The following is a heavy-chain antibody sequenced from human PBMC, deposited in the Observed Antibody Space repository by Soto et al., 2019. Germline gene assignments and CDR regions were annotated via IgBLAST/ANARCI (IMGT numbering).Heavy chain of an antibody. CDR2: TYYRSKWYN. Sequence: SQTLSLTCVISGDSVSSNSAAWNWIRQSPSRGLEWLGRTYYRSKWYNDYAVSVKSRITINPDTSKNQFSLQLNSVTPEDTAVYYCARGILGYCSSTSCYAYNAFDIWGQGTMVTVSS. V-gene: IGHV6-1*01. D-gene: IGHD2-2*01. CDR3: ARGILGYCSSTSCYAYNAFDI. J-gene: IGHJ3*02. CDR1: GDSVSSNSAA.